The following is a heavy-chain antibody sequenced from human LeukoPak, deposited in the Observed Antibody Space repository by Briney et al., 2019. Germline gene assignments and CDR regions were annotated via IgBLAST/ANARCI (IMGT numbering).Heavy chain of an antibody. Sequence: TTSETLSLTCGSFSGYYWSWIRQPPGKGLEWIGEVNHSGSTNYNPSLKSRVTISVDTSKNQFSLKLSSVTAADTAVYYCARAAGPNYGSGSYPSDYWGQGTLVTVSS. CDR1: SFSGYY. V-gene: IGHV4-34*01. J-gene: IGHJ4*02. D-gene: IGHD3-10*01. CDR2: VNHSGST. CDR3: ARAAGPNYGSGSYPSDY.